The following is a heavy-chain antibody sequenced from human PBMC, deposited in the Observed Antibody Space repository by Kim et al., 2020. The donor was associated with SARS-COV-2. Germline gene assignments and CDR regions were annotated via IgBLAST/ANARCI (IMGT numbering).Heavy chain of an antibody. V-gene: IGHV1-18*01. D-gene: IGHD1-26*01. J-gene: IGHJ4*02. CDR3: ARLLGGGSYYGY. Sequence: NEEPKVKTRVTMTTDTSASSAYMEMRSLSSEDTAVYYCARLLGGGSYYGYWGQGTLVTVSS.